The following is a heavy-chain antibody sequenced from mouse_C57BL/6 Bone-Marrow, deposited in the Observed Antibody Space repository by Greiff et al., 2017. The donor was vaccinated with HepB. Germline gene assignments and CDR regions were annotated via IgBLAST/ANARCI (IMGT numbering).Heavy chain of an antibody. D-gene: IGHD2-12*01. CDR3: ARETIVTGCPFAY. CDR1: GFTFSDFY. V-gene: IGHV7-1*01. J-gene: IGHJ3*01. Sequence: EVKLVDSGGGLVQSGRSLRLSCATSGFTFSDFYMEWVRQAPGKGLEWIAASRNKANDYTTEYSASVKARFIVARDTSQSILYLQMNALRAEDTAIYYCARETIVTGCPFAYWGQGTLVTVSA. CDR2: SRNKANDYTT.